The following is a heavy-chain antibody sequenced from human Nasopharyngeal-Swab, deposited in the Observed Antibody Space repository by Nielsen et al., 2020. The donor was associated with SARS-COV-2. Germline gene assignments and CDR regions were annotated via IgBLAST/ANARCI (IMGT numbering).Heavy chain of an antibody. CDR3: ATRQRPSYSSGWHQQITDY. CDR2: IYYSGST. Sequence: WIRQPPGKGLEWIGSIYYSGSTYYNPSLKSRVTISVDTSKNQFSLKLSSVTAADTAVYYCATRQRPSYSSGWHQQITDYWGQGTLVTVSS. V-gene: IGHV4-39*01. D-gene: IGHD6-19*01. J-gene: IGHJ4*02.